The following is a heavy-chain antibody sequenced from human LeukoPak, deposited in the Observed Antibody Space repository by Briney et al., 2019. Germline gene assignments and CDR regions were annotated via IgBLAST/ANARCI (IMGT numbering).Heavy chain of an antibody. CDR2: IYYSGST. V-gene: IGHV4-59*01. J-gene: IGHJ4*02. Sequence: SETLSLTCTVSGDSTSGFYWSWIRQPPGKGLEWIGYIYYSGSTNYNPSPKSRVTISVDTSKNQFSLRLSSVTAADTALYYCARGVVAAPQTFDYWGQGTLVTVSS. CDR1: GDSTSGFY. D-gene: IGHD2-15*01. CDR3: ARGVVAAPQTFDY.